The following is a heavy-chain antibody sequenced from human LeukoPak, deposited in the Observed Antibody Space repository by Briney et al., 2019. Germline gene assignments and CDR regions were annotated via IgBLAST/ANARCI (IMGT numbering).Heavy chain of an antibody. Sequence: PSETLSLTCTVSGYSIGSGYYWGWIRQPPGKGLEWVGSFYHSGSTYYNPSLKSRVTISVDTSKNQFSLKLRSVTAADTAVYYCARDGNEAFDIWGQGTMVTVSS. CDR1: GYSIGSGYY. D-gene: IGHD1-1*01. CDR2: FYHSGST. V-gene: IGHV4-38-2*02. J-gene: IGHJ3*02. CDR3: ARDGNEAFDI.